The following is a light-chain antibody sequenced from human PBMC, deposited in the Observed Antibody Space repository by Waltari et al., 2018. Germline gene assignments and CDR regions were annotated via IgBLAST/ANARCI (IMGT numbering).Light chain of an antibody. CDR1: GSDVGGYIY. CDR2: DVD. Sequence: QSAPTQPRSVSGSPGKSVTISCTGSGSDVGGYIYVSWYHHHPGRAPQVVIYDVDKGPSGGLLRFPGSQSGKAASLTITGLQAEDEGDYYCSSYAGRYSVVFGCGTRVTVL. V-gene: IGLV2-11*01. J-gene: IGLJ1*01. CDR3: SSYAGRYSVV.